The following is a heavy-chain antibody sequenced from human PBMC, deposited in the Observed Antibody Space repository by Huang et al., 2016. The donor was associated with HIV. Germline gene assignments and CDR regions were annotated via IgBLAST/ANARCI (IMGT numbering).Heavy chain of an antibody. Sequence: HVQLQQWGAELLKPSETLSLTCAVSGGSFSGHYWTWIRQPPGRGLEWIGEISDSGSTTYNPSLKSRVTSSGDTSQSQFSLKLNSVTAADTAIYYCARMFKYDSGGYWGNDAFDIWGQGTMVTVSS. CDR3: ARMFKYDSGGYWGNDAFDI. CDR2: ISDSGST. V-gene: IGHV4-34*02. CDR1: GGSFSGHY. D-gene: IGHD3-22*01. J-gene: IGHJ3*02.